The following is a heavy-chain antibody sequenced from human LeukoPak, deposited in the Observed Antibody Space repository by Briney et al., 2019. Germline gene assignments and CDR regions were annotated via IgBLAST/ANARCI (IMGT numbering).Heavy chain of an antibody. V-gene: IGHV3-66*01. CDR3: ARGRPVGASTVEDY. CDR2: IYSGGST. Sequence: GGSLRLSCAATGFSVSSNYMSWVRQAPGEGLEWVSVIYSGGSTDYADSVKGRFTISRDNSKNTLFLQMNNLRAEDTAVYYCARGRPVGASTVEDYWGKGTMVTVSS. CDR1: GFSVSSNY. J-gene: IGHJ4*02. D-gene: IGHD1-26*01.